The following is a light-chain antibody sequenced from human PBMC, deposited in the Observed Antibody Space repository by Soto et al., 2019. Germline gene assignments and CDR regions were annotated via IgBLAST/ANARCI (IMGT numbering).Light chain of an antibody. CDR3: QRYGSSPPFT. V-gene: IGKV3-20*01. Sequence: PGERATLSCRASQRVNSSYLAWYQQKPGQAPRLLIYGASSRATGIPDRFSGSGSGTDFTLTISRLEPEDFAVYFCQRYGSSPPFTFGQGTKVEI. J-gene: IGKJ2*01. CDR2: GAS. CDR1: QRVNSSY.